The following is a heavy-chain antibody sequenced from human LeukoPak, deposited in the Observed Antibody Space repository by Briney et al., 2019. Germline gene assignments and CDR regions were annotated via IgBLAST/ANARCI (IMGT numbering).Heavy chain of an antibody. CDR1: GFTFSNSA. CDR3: VKVIYSGGWSYFDY. V-gene: IGHV3-23*01. CDR2: LSGSGITT. J-gene: IGHJ4*01. D-gene: IGHD6-19*01. Sequence: GGSLRLSCAASGFTFSNSAMSWVRQAPGKGPEWVSPLSGSGITTYFADSVRGRFTISRDNSNNTLYLQMNSLRAEDTAVYYCVKVIYSGGWSYFDYWGHGTLVTVSS.